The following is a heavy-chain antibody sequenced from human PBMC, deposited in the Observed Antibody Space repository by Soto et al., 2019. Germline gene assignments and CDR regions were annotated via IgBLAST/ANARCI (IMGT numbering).Heavy chain of an antibody. CDR3: ATIAVALGGDWFDP. CDR2: IDPSDSYT. CDR1: GYTFTSYW. J-gene: IGHJ5*02. V-gene: IGHV5-10-1*01. Sequence: GESLKISCKGSGYTFTSYWISWVRQMPGKGLEWMGRIDPSDSYTSYSPSFQGHVTISAAKSISTAYLQWSSLKASDTAMYYCATIAVALGGDWFDPWGQGTLVTVSS. D-gene: IGHD6-19*01.